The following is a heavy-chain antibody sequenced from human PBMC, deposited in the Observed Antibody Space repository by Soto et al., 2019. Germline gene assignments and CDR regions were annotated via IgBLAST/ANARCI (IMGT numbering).Heavy chain of an antibody. J-gene: IGHJ6*02. CDR3: ARAGPLVGATNDVSLRGGMDV. D-gene: IGHD1-26*01. Sequence: QVQLQQWGAGLLKPSETLSLTCAVYGGSFSGYYWSWIRQPPGKGLEWIGEINHSGSTNYNPSLKSRVTISVDTSQNQFSLRLSSVTAADTAVYYCARAGPLVGATNDVSLRGGMDVWGQGTTVTVSS. CDR1: GGSFSGYY. CDR2: INHSGST. V-gene: IGHV4-34*01.